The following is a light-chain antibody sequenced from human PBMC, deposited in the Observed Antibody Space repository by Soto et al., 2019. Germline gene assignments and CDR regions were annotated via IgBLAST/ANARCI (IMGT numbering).Light chain of an antibody. J-gene: IGLJ3*02. CDR2: EVD. CDR1: YTDVGGYNR. Sequence: QSVLTQPASVSGSPGQSITISCTGTYTDVGGYNRVSWYQHHAGKGPKMLIFEVDNRPSGISDRFSGSKSGDTASLTISDLQAEDEAHYYCVSYIQSSRTHGVFGGGTKHTVL. CDR3: VSYIQSSRTHGV. V-gene: IGLV2-14*01.